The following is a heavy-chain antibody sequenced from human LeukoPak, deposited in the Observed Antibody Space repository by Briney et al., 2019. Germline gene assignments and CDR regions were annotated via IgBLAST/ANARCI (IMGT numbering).Heavy chain of an antibody. V-gene: IGHV3-48*01. D-gene: IGHD3-22*01. J-gene: IGHJ4*02. Sequence: GGSMRLSCAASGFTFSSYSMNWVRQAPGKGLECVSYISSSSTTIYYADSVKGRFTISRDNAKNSLYLQMNSLRAEVTAVYYCARNFRRRLYDSSGYYPYWGQGTLVTVSS. CDR1: GFTFSSYS. CDR3: ARNFRRRLYDSSGYYPY. CDR2: ISSSSTTI.